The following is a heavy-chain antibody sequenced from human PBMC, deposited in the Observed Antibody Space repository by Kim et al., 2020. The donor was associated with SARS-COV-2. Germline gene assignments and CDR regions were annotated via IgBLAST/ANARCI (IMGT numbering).Heavy chain of an antibody. J-gene: IGHJ2*01. CDR2: IYSGGSST. CDR1: GFTFSSYA. CDR3: AKVTYWYFDL. Sequence: GGSLRLSCAASGFTFSSYAMSWVRQAPGKGLEWVSVIYSGGSSTYYADSVKGRFTISRDNSKNTLYLQMNSLRAEDTAVYYCAKVTYWYFDLWGRGTLVT. V-gene: IGHV3-23*03.